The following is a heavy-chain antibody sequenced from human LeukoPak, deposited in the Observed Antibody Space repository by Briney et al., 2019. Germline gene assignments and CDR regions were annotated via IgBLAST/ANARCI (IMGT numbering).Heavy chain of an antibody. D-gene: IGHD6-6*01. Sequence: GASVKVSFKASGYTCTSYGISWVRQAPVQGLEWMGWISAYNGNTNYAQKLQGRVTMTTDTSTSTPYMELRRLTSDDTAVYYCARADKYSRSARPLDYWGQGTLVTVSS. V-gene: IGHV1-18*01. J-gene: IGHJ4*02. CDR1: GYTCTSYG. CDR3: ARADKYSRSARPLDY. CDR2: ISAYNGNT.